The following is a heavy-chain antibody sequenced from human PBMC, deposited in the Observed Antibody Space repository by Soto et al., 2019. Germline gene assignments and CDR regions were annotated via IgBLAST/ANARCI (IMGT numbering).Heavy chain of an antibody. D-gene: IGHD2-2*01. CDR2: IIPLHNIP. CDR3: GRGGYCNSATCYQYLEN. Sequence: ASVKVSCKASGGTSNSYTFSWVRQAPGQGLEWMGRIIPLHNIPNYAQKFQGRVTITADKSSSTVYMELSSLTSEDTAMYYCGRGGYCNSATCYQYLENWGQGTQVNVSS. CDR1: GGTSNSYT. J-gene: IGHJ4*02. V-gene: IGHV1-69*02.